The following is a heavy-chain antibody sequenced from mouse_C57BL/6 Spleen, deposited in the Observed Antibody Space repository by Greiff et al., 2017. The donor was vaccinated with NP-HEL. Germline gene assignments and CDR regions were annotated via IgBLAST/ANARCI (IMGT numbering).Heavy chain of an antibody. Sequence: EVKLQESGPGLVKPSQSLSLTCSVTGYSITSGYYWNWIRQFPGNKLEWMGYISYDGSNNYNPSLKNRISITRYTAKNQFFLKLNSVNTEDTATYYCARGTRFAYRGQGTLVTVSA. CDR3: ARGTRFAY. J-gene: IGHJ3*01. V-gene: IGHV3-6*01. CDR1: GYSITSGYY. CDR2: ISYDGSN. D-gene: IGHD3-3*01.